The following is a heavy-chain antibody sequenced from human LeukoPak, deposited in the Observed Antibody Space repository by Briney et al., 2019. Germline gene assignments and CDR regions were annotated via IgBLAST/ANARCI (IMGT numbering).Heavy chain of an antibody. CDR1: GFTFSNTW. D-gene: IGHD3-22*01. CDR2: IHSDGIST. Sequence: GGSLRLSCAASGFTFSNTWMHWVRQAPGKGLVWVSRIHSDGISTTYADSVKGRFTISRDNAKNTLNLQMNSLRAEDTAVYYCARDLGQYYDTSDNWFDPWGQGTLVTVSS. J-gene: IGHJ5*02. CDR3: ARDLGQYYDTSDNWFDP. V-gene: IGHV3-74*03.